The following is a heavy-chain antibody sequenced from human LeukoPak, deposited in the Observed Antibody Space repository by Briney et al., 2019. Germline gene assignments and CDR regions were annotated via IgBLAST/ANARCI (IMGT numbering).Heavy chain of an antibody. CDR1: DFTGSSNY. D-gene: IGHD3-10*01. J-gene: IGHJ5*02. Sequence: PGGSLRLSCAASDFTGSSNYMSWVRQAPGKGLEWVSVIYSGGSTYYADSVKGRFTVSRDDSENTLYLQMNSLRAEDMAVYYCAKETLRFGELVQDFAWGQGTLVTVSS. V-gene: IGHV3-53*01. CDR2: IYSGGST. CDR3: AKETLRFGELVQDFA.